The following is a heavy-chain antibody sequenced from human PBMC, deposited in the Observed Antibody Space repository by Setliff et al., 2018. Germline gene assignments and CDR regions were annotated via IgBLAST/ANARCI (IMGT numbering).Heavy chain of an antibody. J-gene: IGHJ6*02. CDR1: GGSFSGYY. CDR2: INHSGST. Sequence: SETLSLTCAVYGGSFSGYYWSWIRQPPGKGLEWIGGINHSGSTNYNPSLKSRVTISVDTSKNQFSLKLSSVTAADTALYYCARVRSYGSGNYYYYYYDMDVWGQGTTVTVSS. V-gene: IGHV4-34*01. CDR3: ARVRSYGSGNYYYYYYDMDV. D-gene: IGHD3-10*01.